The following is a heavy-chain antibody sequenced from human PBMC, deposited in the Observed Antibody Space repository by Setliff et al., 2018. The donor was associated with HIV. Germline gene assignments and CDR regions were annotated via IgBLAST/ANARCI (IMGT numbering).Heavy chain of an antibody. Sequence: GGSLRLSCAASGFTFSSYWMHWVRQAPGKGLVWVSRMNSDGSSTNYADSVKGRFTISRDNAKSTLYLQMNSLRAEDTAVYYCARSQNYYDTSGSSYWGQGTLVTVSS. CDR2: MNSDGSST. D-gene: IGHD3-22*01. CDR1: GFTFSSYW. CDR3: ARSQNYYDTSGSSY. J-gene: IGHJ4*02. V-gene: IGHV3-74*01.